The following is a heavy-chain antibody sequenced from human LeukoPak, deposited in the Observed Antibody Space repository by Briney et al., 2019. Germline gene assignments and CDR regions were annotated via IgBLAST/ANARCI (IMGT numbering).Heavy chain of an antibody. V-gene: IGHV4-34*01. J-gene: IGHJ4*02. CDR1: GASFNDNY. CDR2: INNSRNT. Sequence: KPSETLSLTCAVYGASFNDNYWSWIRQFPEKGLEWIGEINNSRNTSYNPSLDSRAIMSIDVSKTEFSLRLRSVTPADAAVLYCARGGYGSRLGNWGQGTMVTVSS. CDR3: ARGGYGSRLGN. D-gene: IGHD3-16*01.